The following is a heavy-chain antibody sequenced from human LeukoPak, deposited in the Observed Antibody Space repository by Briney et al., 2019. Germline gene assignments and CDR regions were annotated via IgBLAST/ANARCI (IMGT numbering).Heavy chain of an antibody. Sequence: GGSLRLSCAASGFTFSSYSMNWVRQAPGKGLEWVSSISSSSSYIYYADSVKGRFTISRDNAKSSLYLQMNSLRAEDTAVYYCARAYSSGSTVGYWGQGTLVTVSS. J-gene: IGHJ4*02. CDR3: ARAYSSGSTVGY. D-gene: IGHD6-19*01. CDR1: GFTFSSYS. V-gene: IGHV3-21*01. CDR2: ISSSSSYI.